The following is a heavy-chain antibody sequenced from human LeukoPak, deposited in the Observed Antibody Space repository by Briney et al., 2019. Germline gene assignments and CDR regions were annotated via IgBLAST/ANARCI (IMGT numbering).Heavy chain of an antibody. CDR2: ISYDRSNE. D-gene: IGHD3-10*01. J-gene: IGHJ6*02. V-gene: IGHV3-30-3*01. CDR1: GFTFSNYV. Sequence: PGGSLRLSCVASGFTFSNYVMHWVRQAPGKGLEWVALISYDRSNENYADSVMGRFTISRDNSKNTLYLQMNSLRAEDTAVYYCARVFRITKTTGMDVWGQGTTVTVSS. CDR3: ARVFRITKTTGMDV.